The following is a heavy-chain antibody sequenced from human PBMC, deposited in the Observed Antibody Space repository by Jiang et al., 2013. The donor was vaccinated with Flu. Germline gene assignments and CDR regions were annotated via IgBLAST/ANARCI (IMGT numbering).Heavy chain of an antibody. CDR2: IYYSGST. CDR3: ARLYYDSSGYHLFDY. CDR1: GGSISSYY. V-gene: IGHV4-59*08. Sequence: GSGLVKPSETLSLTCTVSGGSISSYYWSWIRQPPGKGLEWIGYIYYSGSTNYNPSLKSRVTISVDTSKNQFSLKLSSVTAADTAVYYCARLYYDSSGYHLFDYWGQGTLVTVSS. D-gene: IGHD3-22*01. J-gene: IGHJ4*02.